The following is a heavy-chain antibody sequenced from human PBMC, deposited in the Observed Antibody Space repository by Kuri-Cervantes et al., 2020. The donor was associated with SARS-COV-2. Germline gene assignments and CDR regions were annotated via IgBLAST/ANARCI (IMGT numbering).Heavy chain of an antibody. D-gene: IGHD3-22*01. CDR2: TRNKANSYTT. CDR3: ARGNYYDSRCYFYYYGMDV. J-gene: IGHJ6*02. V-gene: IGHV3-72*01. CDR1: GFTFSDHY. Sequence: GESLKISCAASGFTFSDHYMDWARQAPGKGLEWVGRTRNKANSYTTKYPASVKGRFTISRDDSKNSLYLQMNSLKTEDTAVYYFARGNYYDSRCYFYYYGMDVWGQGTTVTVSS.